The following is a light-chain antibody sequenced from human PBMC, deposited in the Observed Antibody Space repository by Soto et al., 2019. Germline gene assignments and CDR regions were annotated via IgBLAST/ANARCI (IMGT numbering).Light chain of an antibody. V-gene: IGKV1-39*01. Sequence: DIQMTQAPSSLSAAVGDRVTITCRASQNIDTYLHWYQQKPGTAPKLVIYDASSLQSGVPSRFSGSGSRTDFTLTISSLQPEDFATYYCQQTYSAPLTFGGGTKVDIK. CDR3: QQTYSAPLT. J-gene: IGKJ4*01. CDR2: DAS. CDR1: QNIDTY.